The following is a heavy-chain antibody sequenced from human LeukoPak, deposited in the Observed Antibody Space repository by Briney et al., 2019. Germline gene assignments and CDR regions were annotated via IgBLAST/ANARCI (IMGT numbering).Heavy chain of an antibody. Sequence: SETLSLTCAVSGYSISSGYYWGWIRQSPGKGVEWIGSIYHSGSTYYNPSLKRGVTISVDTSKHQFSLKLSSVTAADTAVYYCAGGPYDFWSGYSLSGYYYYYMDVWGKGTTVTVSS. D-gene: IGHD3-3*01. CDR2: IYHSGST. J-gene: IGHJ6*03. CDR1: GYSISSGYY. CDR3: AGGPYDFWSGYSLSGYYYYYMDV. V-gene: IGHV4-38-2*01.